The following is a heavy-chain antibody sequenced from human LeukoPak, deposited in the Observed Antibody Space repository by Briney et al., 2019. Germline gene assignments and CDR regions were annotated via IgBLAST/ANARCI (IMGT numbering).Heavy chain of an antibody. CDR2: IYPGDSDT. CDR1: GYSFTSYW. V-gene: IGHV5-51*01. Sequence: GESLKISCKGSGYSFTSYWIALVRQMPGKGLEWMGIIYPGDSDTRYSPSLQGQVTISADKSTSTAYLQWSSLKASDTAMYYCAKRSAAHGMDVWGQGTTVTVSS. CDR3: AKRSAAHGMDV. J-gene: IGHJ6*02. D-gene: IGHD2-2*01.